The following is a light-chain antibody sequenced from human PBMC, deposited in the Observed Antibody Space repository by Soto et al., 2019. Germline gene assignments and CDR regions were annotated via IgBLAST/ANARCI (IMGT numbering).Light chain of an antibody. CDR3: QQYHSSPRT. Sequence: ESVLTQSPGTLSLSPGERATLSCRSSQSVSSSYLAWYQQKPGQAPWLLIYGASTRATGIPDRFSCRGSGTDFTLTISRLDPEDFAVYYCQQYHSSPRTFGQGTKVDIK. J-gene: IGKJ1*01. CDR2: GAS. CDR1: QSVSSSY. V-gene: IGKV3-20*01.